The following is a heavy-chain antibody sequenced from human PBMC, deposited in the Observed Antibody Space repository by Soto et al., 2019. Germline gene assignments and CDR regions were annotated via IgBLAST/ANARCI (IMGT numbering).Heavy chain of an antibody. D-gene: IGHD2-15*01. Sequence: SETLSLTCTVSGGSISSSSYYWGWIRQPPGKGLEWIGSIYYSGSTYYNPSLKSRVTISVDTSKNQFSLKLSSVTAADTAVYYCARRRGGGSYYYMDVWGKGTTVTVSS. CDR3: ARRRGGGSYYYMDV. CDR2: IYYSGST. CDR1: GGSISSSSYY. J-gene: IGHJ6*03. V-gene: IGHV4-39*01.